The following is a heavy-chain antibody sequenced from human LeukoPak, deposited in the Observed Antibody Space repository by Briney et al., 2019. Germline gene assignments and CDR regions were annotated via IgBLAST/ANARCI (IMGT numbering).Heavy chain of an antibody. J-gene: IGHJ5*01. D-gene: IGHD6-19*01. V-gene: IGHV4-59*01. Sequence: PSETLSLTCIVSGDSISSYYWNWIRQPPGKGLEWIGYIYYCGGTKYNLSLKSRVTISLDRSKNQFSLKLSSVTAADTAVYYCALGQYSSGWYDSWGQGTPVTVSS. CDR2: IYYCGGT. CDR1: GDSISSYY. CDR3: ALGQYSSGWYDS.